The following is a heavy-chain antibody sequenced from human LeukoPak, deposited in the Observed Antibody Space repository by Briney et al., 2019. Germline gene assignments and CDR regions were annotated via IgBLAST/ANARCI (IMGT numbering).Heavy chain of an antibody. Sequence: SETLSLTCTVSGGSISSYYWSWIRQPPGKGLEWIGYINYSGSTNYNPSLKSRVTISVDTSKNQFSLKLSSVTAADTAVYYCASIPLYYYYSSGPPGPYFDYWGQGTLVTVSS. CDR2: INYSGST. J-gene: IGHJ4*02. CDR1: GGSISSYY. D-gene: IGHD3-22*01. CDR3: ASIPLYYYYSSGPPGPYFDY. V-gene: IGHV4-59*01.